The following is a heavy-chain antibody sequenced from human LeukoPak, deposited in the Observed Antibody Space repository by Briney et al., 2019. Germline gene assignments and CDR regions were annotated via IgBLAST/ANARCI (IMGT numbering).Heavy chain of an antibody. D-gene: IGHD3-9*01. Sequence: GGSLRLSCAASGFTVSSNYMSWVRQAPGKGLEWVSVIYSGGSTYYADSVKGRFTISRDNSKNTLYLQMNSLRAEDTAVYYCASHHYDILTGSTFDYWGQGTLVTVSS. CDR2: IYSGGST. CDR1: GFTVSSNY. V-gene: IGHV3-53*01. CDR3: ASHHYDILTGSTFDY. J-gene: IGHJ4*02.